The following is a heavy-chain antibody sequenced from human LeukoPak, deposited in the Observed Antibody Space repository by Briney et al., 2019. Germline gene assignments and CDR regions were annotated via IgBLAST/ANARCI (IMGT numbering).Heavy chain of an antibody. CDR1: GGSFSGYH. J-gene: IGHJ4*02. CDR3: ARVHRRITIFGVAPFDY. V-gene: IGHV4-34*01. D-gene: IGHD3-3*01. CDR2: INHSGST. Sequence: SETLSLTCAVYGGSFSGYHWSWIRQPPGKGLEWIGEINHSGSTNYNPSLKSRVTISVDTSKNQFSLKLSSVTAADTAVYYCARVHRRITIFGVAPFDYWGQGTLVTVSS.